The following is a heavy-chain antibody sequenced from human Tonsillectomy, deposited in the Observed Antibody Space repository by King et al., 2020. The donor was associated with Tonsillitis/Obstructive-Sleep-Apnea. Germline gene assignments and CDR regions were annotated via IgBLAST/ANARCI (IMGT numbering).Heavy chain of an antibody. J-gene: IGHJ6*02. CDR2: IYYSGST. CDR1: XGSIXSYY. V-gene: IGHV4-59*01. CDR3: ARRITIFGVAGGMDV. Sequence: VQLXEXGPGXVKPSXTLSLTXTVSXGSIXSYYWSWIRQPPGKGLEWIGYIYYSGSTNYNPSLKSRVTISVDTSKNQFSLKLSSVTAADTAVYYCARRITIFGVAGGMDVWGQGTTVTVSS. D-gene: IGHD3-3*01.